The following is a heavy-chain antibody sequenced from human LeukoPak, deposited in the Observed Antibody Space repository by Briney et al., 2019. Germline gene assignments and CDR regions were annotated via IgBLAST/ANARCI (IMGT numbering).Heavy chain of an antibody. D-gene: IGHD4-17*01. CDR1: GGSISSGDYY. V-gene: IGHV4-30-4*08. J-gene: IGHJ4*02. Sequence: SQTLSRTCTVSGGSISSGDYYWSWIRQPPGKHLEWIRYIYYSGSTYYNPSLKSRVTISVDTSKTEFSLKPSSVTAADTAVYYCAALYGDYGSDYWGQGTLVTVS. CDR3: AALYGDYGSDY. CDR2: IYYSGST.